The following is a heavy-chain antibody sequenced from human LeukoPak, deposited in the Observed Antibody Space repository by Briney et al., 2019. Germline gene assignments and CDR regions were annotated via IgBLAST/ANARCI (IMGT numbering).Heavy chain of an antibody. CDR3: AKYRGDGYKWGYFQE. V-gene: IGHV3-23*01. D-gene: IGHD5-24*01. J-gene: IGHJ1*01. CDR2: ISSNGGST. Sequence: PGGSLRLSCAASGFTFSSYAMSWVRQAPGKGLEWVSGISSNGGSTYYADSVKGRFTISRDSSKNTLCLQINSLRAEDTAVYYCAKYRGDGYKWGYFQEWGQGTLVTVSS. CDR1: GFTFSSYA.